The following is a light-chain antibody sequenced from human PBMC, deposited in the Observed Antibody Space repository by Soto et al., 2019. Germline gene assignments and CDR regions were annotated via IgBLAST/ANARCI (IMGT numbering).Light chain of an antibody. V-gene: IGKV3-20*01. CDR2: GAS. J-gene: IGKJ1*01. Sequence: EIVLTQSPGTLSLSPGERATLSCRASQSVSSSYLAWYQQKPGQAPRLLIYGASSRATGIPDRFSGSGSGTDFTLTISRLEPEDFAVYYCQQYXSSPGTFGQGTKVEIK. CDR1: QSVSSSY. CDR3: QQYXSSPGT.